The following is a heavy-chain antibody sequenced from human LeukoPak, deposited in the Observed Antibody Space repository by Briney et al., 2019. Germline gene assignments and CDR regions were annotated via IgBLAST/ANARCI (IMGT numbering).Heavy chain of an antibody. CDR3: ARGGSSGWSYYFDY. CDR1: GVSISSSNYY. D-gene: IGHD6-13*01. CDR2: IYYSGST. J-gene: IGHJ4*02. V-gene: IGHV4-61*05. Sequence: SETLSLTCVVSGVSISSSNYYWGWIRQPPGKGLEWIGYIYYSGSTNYNPSLKSRVTISVDTSKNQFSLKLSSVTAADTAVYYCARGGSSGWSYYFDYWGQGTLVTVSS.